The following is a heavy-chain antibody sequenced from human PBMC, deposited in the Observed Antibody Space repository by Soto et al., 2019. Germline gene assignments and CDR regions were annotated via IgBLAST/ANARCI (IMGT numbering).Heavy chain of an antibody. Sequence: PSETLSLTCTVSGGSISSGGYYWSWIRQHPGKGLEWIGYIYYSGSTYYNPSLKSRVTISVDTSKNQFSLKLSSVAAADTAVYYCATPPSTGDWYFDLWGRGTLVTVSS. V-gene: IGHV4-31*03. D-gene: IGHD4-17*01. CDR3: ATPPSTGDWYFDL. J-gene: IGHJ2*01. CDR2: IYYSGST. CDR1: GGSISSGGYY.